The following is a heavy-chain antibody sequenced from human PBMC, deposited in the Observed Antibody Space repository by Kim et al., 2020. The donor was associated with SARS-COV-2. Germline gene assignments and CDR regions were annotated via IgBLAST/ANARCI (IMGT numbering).Heavy chain of an antibody. CDR1: GYTLTELS. J-gene: IGHJ5*02. CDR2: FDPEDGET. CDR3: ATGPPYCSSTSCGWFDP. V-gene: IGHV1-24*01. D-gene: IGHD2-2*01. Sequence: ASVKVSCKVSGYTLTELSMHWVRQAPGKGLEWMGGFDPEDGETIYAQKFQDRVTMTEDTSTDTAYMELSSLRSEDTAVYYCATGPPYCSSTSCGWFDPWGQGTLVTVSS.